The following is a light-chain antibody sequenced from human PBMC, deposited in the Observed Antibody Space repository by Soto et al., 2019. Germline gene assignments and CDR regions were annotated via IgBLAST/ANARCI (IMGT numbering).Light chain of an antibody. CDR2: DAS. Sequence: DIQMTQSPSTLSASVGDRVTITCRASQSISSRLAWYQQKPGKAPKLLIYDASSLESGVPSRFSGSGSGTEFTLTISSLQPDDFATYYCQQYNGWTFGQGTKVDIK. V-gene: IGKV1-5*01. CDR1: QSISSR. J-gene: IGKJ1*01. CDR3: QQYNGWT.